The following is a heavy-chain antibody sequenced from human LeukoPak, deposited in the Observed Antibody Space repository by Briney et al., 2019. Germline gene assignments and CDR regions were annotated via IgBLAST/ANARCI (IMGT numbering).Heavy chain of an antibody. CDR3: ARINYDSRYFDY. J-gene: IGHJ4*02. D-gene: IGHD3-22*01. CDR2: IDWDDDK. Sequence: SGPTLVNPTQTLTLTCTFSGFSLSSSGMCVSWIRQPPGKALDWLARIDWDDDKYYSTSLKSRLTISKDTSKKQVVLTMTNMDPVDTATYYCARINYDSRYFDYWGQGTLVTVSS. V-gene: IGHV2-70*11. CDR1: GFSLSSSGMC.